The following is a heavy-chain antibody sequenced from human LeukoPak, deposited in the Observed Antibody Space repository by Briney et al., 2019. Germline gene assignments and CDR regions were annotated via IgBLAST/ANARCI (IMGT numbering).Heavy chain of an antibody. V-gene: IGHV4-4*07. Sequence: SETLSRTCTLSGGSISSYYWSWIRQPAGKGLKWIGRIHASGSTDYTPSLESRVTMSVDTSKSQFSLRLSSVTAADTAVYYCAREGSMTARPFVSIDYWGQGTLVTVSS. CDR3: AREGSMTARPFVSIDY. D-gene: IGHD6-6*01. CDR2: IHASGST. J-gene: IGHJ4*02. CDR1: GGSISSYY.